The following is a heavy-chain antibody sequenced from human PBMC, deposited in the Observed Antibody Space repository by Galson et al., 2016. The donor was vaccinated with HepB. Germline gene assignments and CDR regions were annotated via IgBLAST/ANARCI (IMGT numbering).Heavy chain of an antibody. D-gene: IGHD3-10*01. Sequence: SLRLSCAASGFRFSDYYMSWIRQAPGKGLEWMANINQDESLKYYVESVRGRFTISRDNAENSVFLQMNSLTAEDTAVYYCARYRRESSRYYTDVWGRGTTVTVS. V-gene: IGHV3-7*03. CDR2: INQDESLK. CDR3: ARYRRESSRYYTDV. J-gene: IGHJ6*03. CDR1: GFRFSDYY.